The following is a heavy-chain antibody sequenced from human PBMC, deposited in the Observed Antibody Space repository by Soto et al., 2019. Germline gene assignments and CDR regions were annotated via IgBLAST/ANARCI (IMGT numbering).Heavy chain of an antibody. J-gene: IGHJ5*02. D-gene: IGHD1-1*01. V-gene: IGHV3-23*01. CDR3: ARDQNWDEGWFDP. CDR1: GFTFTTYT. CDR2: ITGGGDAT. Sequence: PGGSLRLSCAASGFTFTTYTMSWVRQAPGKGLEWVSSITGGGDATYYADSVKGRFTISRDNAMNTLHLQMNSLRVEDTAVYYCARDQNWDEGWFDPWGQGTLVTSPQ.